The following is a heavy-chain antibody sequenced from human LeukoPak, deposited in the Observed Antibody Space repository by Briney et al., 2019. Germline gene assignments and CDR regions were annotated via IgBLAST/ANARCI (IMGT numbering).Heavy chain of an antibody. V-gene: IGHV3-11*04. D-gene: IGHD1-26*01. J-gene: IGHJ4*02. CDR2: ISSSGSTI. Sequence: GGSLRLSCAASGFTFSDYYMSWIRQAPGKGLEWVSYISSSGSTIYYADSVKGRFTISRDNAKNSLYLQMNSLRAEDTAVYYCARDRPSLSGSYYGGKYYFDYWGQGTLVTVSS. CDR1: GFTFSDYY. CDR3: ARDRPSLSGSYYGGKYYFDY.